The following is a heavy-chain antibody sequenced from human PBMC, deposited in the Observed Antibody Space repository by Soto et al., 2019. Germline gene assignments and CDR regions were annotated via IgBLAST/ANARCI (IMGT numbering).Heavy chain of an antibody. Sequence: QVQLQESGPGLVKPSETLSLTCTVSGGSISSYYWSWIRQPPGKGLEWIGYIYYSGSTNYNPSLKSRVTISVDTSKNQFSLKLSSVTAADTAVYYCARVRDYYYGMDVWGQGTTVTVS. CDR1: GGSISSYY. V-gene: IGHV4-59*01. CDR2: IYYSGST. CDR3: ARVRDYYYGMDV. J-gene: IGHJ6*02.